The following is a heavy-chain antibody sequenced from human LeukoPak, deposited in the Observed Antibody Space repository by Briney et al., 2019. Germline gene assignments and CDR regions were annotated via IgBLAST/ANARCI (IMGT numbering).Heavy chain of an antibody. J-gene: IGHJ4*02. Sequence: GGSLRLSCAASGFTFSSYAMSWVRQAPGKGLEWVGRIKSKTDGGTTDYAAPVKGRFTISRDDSKNTLYLQMNSLKTEDTAVYYCTTDLMRGGPNSRQNHPPKDYWGQGTLVTVSS. V-gene: IGHV3-15*01. CDR3: TTDLMRGGPNSRQNHPPKDY. CDR2: IKSKTDGGTT. D-gene: IGHD2/OR15-2a*01. CDR1: GFTFSSYA.